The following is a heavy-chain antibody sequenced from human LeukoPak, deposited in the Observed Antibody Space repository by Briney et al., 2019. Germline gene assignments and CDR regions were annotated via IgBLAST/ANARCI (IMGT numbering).Heavy chain of an antibody. CDR1: GGSISSYY. Sequence: SETLSLTCAVSGGSISSYYWSWIRQPPGKGLEWIGYIYYSGSTNYNPSLKSRVTISVDTSKNQFSLKLSSVTAADTAVYYCAAGGLQPFDYWGQGTLVTVSS. CDR3: AAGGLQPFDY. CDR2: IYYSGST. J-gene: IGHJ4*02. V-gene: IGHV4-59*01. D-gene: IGHD5-24*01.